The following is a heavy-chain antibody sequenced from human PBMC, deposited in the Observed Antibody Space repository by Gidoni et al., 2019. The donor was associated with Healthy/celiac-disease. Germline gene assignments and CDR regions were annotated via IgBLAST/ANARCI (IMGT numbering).Heavy chain of an antibody. CDR2: IKSKTDGGTT. D-gene: IGHD3-22*01. Sequence: EVQLVESGGGLVKPGGSLRLSCAASGFTFSNAWMSWVRQAPGKGLEWVGRIKSKTDGGTTDYAATVKGRFTISRDDSKNTLYLQMNSLKTEDTAVYYCTTEYYYDSSGYSGIAFDIWGQGTMVTVSS. V-gene: IGHV3-15*01. CDR1: GFTFSNAW. CDR3: TTEYYYDSSGYSGIAFDI. J-gene: IGHJ3*02.